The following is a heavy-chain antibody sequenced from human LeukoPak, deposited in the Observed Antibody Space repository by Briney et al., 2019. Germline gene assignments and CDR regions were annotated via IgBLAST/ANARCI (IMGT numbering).Heavy chain of an antibody. J-gene: IGHJ4*02. CDR1: GFTFSSYA. Sequence: PGGSLRLSCAASGFTFSSYAMSWVRQAPGKGLEWVSAISGSGGNTYYADSVKGRFTISRDNSKNTLYLQMNSLRDEDTAVYYCARWESGNYLIFDYWGQGTLVTVSS. CDR3: ARWESGNYLIFDY. D-gene: IGHD1-26*01. V-gene: IGHV3-23*01. CDR2: ISGSGGNT.